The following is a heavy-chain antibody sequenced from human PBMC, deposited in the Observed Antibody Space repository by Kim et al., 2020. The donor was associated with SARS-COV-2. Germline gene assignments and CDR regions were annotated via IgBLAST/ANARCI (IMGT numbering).Heavy chain of an antibody. CDR2: IWYDGSNK. V-gene: IGHV3-33*01. J-gene: IGHJ6*02. CDR1: GFTFSSYG. D-gene: IGHD2-15*01. Sequence: GGSLRLSCAASGFTFSSYGMHWVRQAPGKGLEWVAVIWYDGSNKYYADSVKGRFTISRDNSKNTLYLQMNSLRAEDTAVYYCARGGVVVADGVMDVWGQGTTVTVSS. CDR3: ARGGVVVADGVMDV.